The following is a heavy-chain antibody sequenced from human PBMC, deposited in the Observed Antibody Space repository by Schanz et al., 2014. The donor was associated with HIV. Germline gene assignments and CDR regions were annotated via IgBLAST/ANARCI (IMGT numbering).Heavy chain of an antibody. J-gene: IGHJ4*02. CDR1: GYTFNTYD. Sequence: QVQLVQSGAEVREPGASVKVSCKASGYTFNTYDINWVRQAPGQGLEWMGWISAYNGNTNYAQKLQGRVTMTTDTSTSTAYMDLRSLRSDDTAVYYCARGGNCSGGSCSPWYFDYWGQGTPVSVYS. CDR2: ISAYNGNT. D-gene: IGHD2-15*01. CDR3: ARGGNCSGGSCSPWYFDY. V-gene: IGHV1-18*04.